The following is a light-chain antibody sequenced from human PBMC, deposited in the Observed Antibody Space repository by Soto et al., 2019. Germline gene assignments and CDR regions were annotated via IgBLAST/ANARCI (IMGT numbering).Light chain of an antibody. CDR1: QSVLFTSNNKNY. CDR3: QQYYNLPYT. Sequence: DIVMTQSPDSLAVSLGERATINCRSSQSVLFTSNNKNYLTWYQQKPGQPPKLLMYWASTRESGVPDRFSGSGSGTDFTLTISSLQADDVAVYYCQQYYNLPYTFGQGTKLEIK. J-gene: IGKJ2*01. V-gene: IGKV4-1*01. CDR2: WAS.